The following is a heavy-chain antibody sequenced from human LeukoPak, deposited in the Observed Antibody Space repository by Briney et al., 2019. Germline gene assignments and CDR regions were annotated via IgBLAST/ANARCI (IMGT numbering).Heavy chain of an antibody. CDR1: GGTFSSYT. CDR3: ARWKGYSGYGYYFDY. CDR2: IIPILGIA. V-gene: IGHV1-69*02. D-gene: IGHD5-12*01. Sequence: SVKVSCKASGGTFSSYTISWVRQAPGQGLEWMGRIIPILGIANYAQKFQGRVTITADKSTSTAYMELSSLRSEDTAVYYCARWKGYSGYGYYFDYWGQGTLVTVPS. J-gene: IGHJ4*02.